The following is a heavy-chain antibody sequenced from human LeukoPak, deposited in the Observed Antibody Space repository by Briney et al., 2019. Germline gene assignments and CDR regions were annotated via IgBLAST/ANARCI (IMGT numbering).Heavy chain of an antibody. D-gene: IGHD3-16*01. CDR3: ARGQGGDNWFDP. V-gene: IGHV4-31*03. J-gene: IGHJ5*02. CDR1: GGSISSGGYY. Sequence: PSETLSLTCTVSGGSISSGGYYWSWIRQHPGKGLEWIGYIYYSGSTYYNPSLKSRVTISVDTSKNQFSLKLSSVTAADTAVYYCARGQGGDNWFDPWGQGTLVTVSS. CDR2: IYYSGST.